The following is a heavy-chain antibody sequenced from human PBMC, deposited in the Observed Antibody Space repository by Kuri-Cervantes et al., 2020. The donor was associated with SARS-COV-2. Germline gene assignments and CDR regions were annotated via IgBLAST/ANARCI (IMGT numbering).Heavy chain of an antibody. J-gene: IGHJ4*02. Sequence: ASVKVSCKASGYTFTDYYMHWVRQAPGQGPEWMGWINPIGGTNSAQRFQGRVTMTRETSTSTVHMELSRLRFDDTAVFYCARNRRTGGYSYGFDLWGQGTLVTVSS. CDR3: ARNRRTGGYSYGFDL. V-gene: IGHV1-2*02. D-gene: IGHD5-18*01. CDR1: GYTFTDYY. CDR2: INPIGGT.